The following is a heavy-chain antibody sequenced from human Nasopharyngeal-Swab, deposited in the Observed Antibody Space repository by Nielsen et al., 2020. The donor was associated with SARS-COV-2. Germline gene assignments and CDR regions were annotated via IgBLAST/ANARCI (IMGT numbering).Heavy chain of an antibody. V-gene: IGHV4-59*08. J-gene: IGHJ4*02. Sequence: SETLSLTCTVSGGSISSYYWTWIRQPPGKGLEWIGYIYYSGSTNYNPSLKSRVTISVDTSKNQISLKLSSVTAADTAVYYCARQGSCWYPFEYWGPGTLVTVSS. CDR2: IYYSGST. CDR3: ARQGSCWYPFEY. D-gene: IGHD6-19*01. CDR1: GGSISSYY.